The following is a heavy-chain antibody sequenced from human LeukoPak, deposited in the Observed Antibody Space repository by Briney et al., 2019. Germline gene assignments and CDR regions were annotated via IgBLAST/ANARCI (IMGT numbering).Heavy chain of an antibody. V-gene: IGHV1-18*01. Sequence: ASVKVSCKASGYTFTTYGISWVRQAPGQGLEWMGWISTYNGNTHYAQKFQGRVTMTRDTSISTAYMELSRLRSDDTAVYYCAADYYDSSGYYNWGQGTLVTVSS. CDR2: ISTYNGNT. J-gene: IGHJ4*02. D-gene: IGHD3-22*01. CDR1: GYTFTTYG. CDR3: AADYYDSSGYYN.